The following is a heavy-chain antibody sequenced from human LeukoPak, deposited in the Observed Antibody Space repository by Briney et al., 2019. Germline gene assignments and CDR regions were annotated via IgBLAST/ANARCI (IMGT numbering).Heavy chain of an antibody. CDR2: IYTSGST. CDR1: GGSISSYY. V-gene: IGHV4-4*07. Sequence: PSETLSLTCTVSGGSISSYYWSWIRQPAGKGLEWIGRIYTSGSTNYNPSLKRRVTMSVATSKNQFSLKLSSVTAADTAVYYCASYDSLGPHGWGQGTLVTVSS. D-gene: IGHD3-22*01. J-gene: IGHJ4*02. CDR3: ASYDSLGPHG.